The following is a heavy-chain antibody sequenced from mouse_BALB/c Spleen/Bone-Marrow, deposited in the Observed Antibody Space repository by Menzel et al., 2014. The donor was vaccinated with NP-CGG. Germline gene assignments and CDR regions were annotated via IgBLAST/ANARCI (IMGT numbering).Heavy chain of an antibody. CDR3: ARREDGYGTFYWYFDV. CDR1: GHTFTSYV. Sequence: VQLKQSGPELVKPGASVKMSCKASGHTFTSYVMHWVKQKPGQGLEWIGYINPYNDGTKYNEKFKGKATLTSDKSSSTAYMELSSLTSEDSAVYCCARREDGYGTFYWYFDVWGAGTTVTVSS. D-gene: IGHD2-2*01. CDR2: INPYNDGT. J-gene: IGHJ1*01. V-gene: IGHV1-14*01.